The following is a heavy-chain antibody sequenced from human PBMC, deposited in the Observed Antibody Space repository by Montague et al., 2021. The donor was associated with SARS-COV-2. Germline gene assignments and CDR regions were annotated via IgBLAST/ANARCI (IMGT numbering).Heavy chain of an antibody. Sequence: TLSLTCTVSGGSISSGGYYWSWIRQHPGKGLEWIGYIYYSGSTYYNPSLKSRVTISVDTSKNQFSLKPSSVTAADTAVYYCARDRRTITMVRGVTHWFDPWGQGTLVTVSS. V-gene: IGHV4-31*03. CDR2: IYYSGST. J-gene: IGHJ5*02. D-gene: IGHD3-10*01. CDR3: ARDRRTITMVRGVTHWFDP. CDR1: GGSISSGGYY.